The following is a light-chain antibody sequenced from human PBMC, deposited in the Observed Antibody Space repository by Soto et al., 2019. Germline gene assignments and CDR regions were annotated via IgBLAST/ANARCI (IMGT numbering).Light chain of an antibody. V-gene: IGKV3-20*01. CDR1: QSVSSTL. CDR3: QHYGDSSWT. J-gene: IGKJ1*01. CDR2: GVS. Sequence: ELVLTQSPVALSLSSGERATLSCRASQSVSSTLLTWYQQKPGQAPRLLIYGVSSRATGIPDRFSGSGSGTDFTLAISRVEPEAFAVYFCQHYGDSSWTFGQGSRVEIK.